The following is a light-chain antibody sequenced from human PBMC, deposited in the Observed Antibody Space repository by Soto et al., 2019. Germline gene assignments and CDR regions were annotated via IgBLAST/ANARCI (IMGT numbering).Light chain of an antibody. CDR3: QQYDSYPWT. CDR2: GAS. V-gene: IGKV1-9*01. CDR1: QSISSY. Sequence: DIQLTQSPSFLSASVGDRVTITCRASQSISSYLTWYQQKPGKAPKLLMYGASSLESGVPSRFSGSGSGTEFTLTISSLQPDDFGTYFCQQYDSYPWTFGQGTKVDIK. J-gene: IGKJ1*01.